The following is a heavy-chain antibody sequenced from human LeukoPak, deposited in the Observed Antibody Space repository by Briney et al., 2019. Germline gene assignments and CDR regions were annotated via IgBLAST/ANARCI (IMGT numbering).Heavy chain of an antibody. Sequence: SETLSLTCAVYGGSFSGYYWSWIRQPPGKGLEWIGSIYYSGSTYYNPSLKSRVTISVDTSKNQFSLKLSSVTAADTAVYYCARTLFIVGAIDWFDPWGQGTLVTVSS. J-gene: IGHJ5*02. D-gene: IGHD1-26*01. V-gene: IGHV4-34*01. CDR3: ARTLFIVGAIDWFDP. CDR1: GGSFSGYY. CDR2: IYYSGST.